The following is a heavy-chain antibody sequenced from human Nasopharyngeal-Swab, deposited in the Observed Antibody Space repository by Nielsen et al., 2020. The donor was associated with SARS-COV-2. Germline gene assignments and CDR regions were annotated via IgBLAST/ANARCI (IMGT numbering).Heavy chain of an antibody. V-gene: IGHV3-7*02. CDR2: IKQDGSEK. CDR3: ARVALTGTTEDY. Sequence: GESLKISCAASGFTFSSYWMSWVRQAPGKGLEWVANIKQDGSEKYYVDSVKGRFTISRDNAKNSLYLQLNSLRADDTAVYYCARVALTGTTEDYWGQGTLVTVSS. CDR1: GFTFSSYW. J-gene: IGHJ4*02. D-gene: IGHD1-7*01.